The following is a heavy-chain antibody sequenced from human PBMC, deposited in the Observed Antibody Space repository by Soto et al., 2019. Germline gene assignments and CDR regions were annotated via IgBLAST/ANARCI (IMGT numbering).Heavy chain of an antibody. CDR2: IYYSGST. V-gene: IGHV4-31*03. Sequence: PSETLSLTCTVSGGSISSGGYYWSWIRQHPGKGLEWIGYIYYSGSTYYNPSLKSRVTISVDTSKNQFSLKLSSVTAADTAVYYCAIGTPASDEYWYDSSGQGTLVTVS. J-gene: IGHJ5*01. CDR1: GGSISSGGYY. CDR3: AIGTPASDEYWYDS. D-gene: IGHD1-26*01.